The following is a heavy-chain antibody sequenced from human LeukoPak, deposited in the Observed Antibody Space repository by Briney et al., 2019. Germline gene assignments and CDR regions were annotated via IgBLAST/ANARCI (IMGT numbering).Heavy chain of an antibody. CDR2: IKQDGSEK. CDR3: AREHPYYYDSSGTALMAEIKYYFDY. V-gene: IGHV3-7*01. Sequence: GSLRLSCAASGFTFRSYWMSWVRQAPGKRLEWVANIKQDGSEKYYVDSVKGRFTISRDNAKNSLNLQMNSLRAEDTGVYYCAREHPYYYDSSGTALMAEIKYYFDYWGQGTLVTVSS. CDR1: GFTFRSYW. D-gene: IGHD3-22*01. J-gene: IGHJ4*02.